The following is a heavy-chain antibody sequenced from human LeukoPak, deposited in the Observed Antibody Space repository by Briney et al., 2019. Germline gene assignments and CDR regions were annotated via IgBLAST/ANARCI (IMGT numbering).Heavy chain of an antibody. CDR1: GGSISSHY. D-gene: IGHD1-26*01. Sequence: PSETLSLTCTVSGGSISSHYWSWIRQPPGKGLEWIGYIYYSGSTNYNPSLKSRVTISVDTSKNQFSLKLSSVTAADTAVYYCARGGGIWEPYFDYWGQGTLVTVSS. V-gene: IGHV4-59*11. CDR2: IYYSGST. CDR3: ARGGGIWEPYFDY. J-gene: IGHJ4*02.